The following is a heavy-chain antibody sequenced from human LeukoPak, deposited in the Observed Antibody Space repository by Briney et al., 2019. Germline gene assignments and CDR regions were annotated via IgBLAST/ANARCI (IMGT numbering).Heavy chain of an antibody. V-gene: IGHV4-4*07. CDR2: IYTSGST. CDR3: ARGRIVGATILGPLVY. Sequence: SETLSLTCTVSGGSISSYYWSWIRQPAGKGLEWIGRIYTSGSTYYNPSLKSRVTISVDTSKNQFSLKLSSVTAADTAVYYCARGRIVGATILGPLVYWGQGTLVTVSS. J-gene: IGHJ4*02. D-gene: IGHD1-26*01. CDR1: GGSISSYY.